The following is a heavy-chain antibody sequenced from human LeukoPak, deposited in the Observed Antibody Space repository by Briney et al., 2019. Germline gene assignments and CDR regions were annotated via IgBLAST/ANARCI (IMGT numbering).Heavy chain of an antibody. J-gene: IGHJ5*02. CDR3: ARKAGTSWFDP. V-gene: IGHV3-33*01. D-gene: IGHD6-19*01. Sequence: GGFLRLSCAASGFTFSSYGMHWVRQAPGKGLEWVAVIWYDGSNKYYADSVKGRFTISRDNSKNTLYLQMNSLRAEDTAVYYCARKAGTSWFDPWGQGTLVTVSS. CDR2: IWYDGSNK. CDR1: GFTFSSYG.